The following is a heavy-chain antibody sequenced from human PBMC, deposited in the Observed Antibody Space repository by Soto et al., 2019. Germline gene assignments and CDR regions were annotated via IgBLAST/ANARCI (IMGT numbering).Heavy chain of an antibody. CDR1: GGSISSSGYY. J-gene: IGHJ6*02. CDR3: ARGLGYRGPYYYYYYGMDV. D-gene: IGHD5-18*01. Sequence: SETLSLTCTVSGGSISSSGYYWSWIRQPPGKGLEWIGEINHSGSTNYNPSLKSRVTISVDTSKNQFSLKLSTVTAPATAVYYCARGLGYRGPYYYYYYGMDVWGQGTTVTVSS. V-gene: IGHV4-39*07. CDR2: INHSGST.